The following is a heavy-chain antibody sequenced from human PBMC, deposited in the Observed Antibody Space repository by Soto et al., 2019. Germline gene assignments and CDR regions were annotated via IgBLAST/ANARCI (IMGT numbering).Heavy chain of an antibody. V-gene: IGHV3-30*18. J-gene: IGHJ4*02. CDR2: ISYDGSNK. D-gene: IGHD2-2*01. CDR1: GFTFSSYG. CDR3: AKDLRVVPAASFDY. Sequence: GGSLRLSCAASGFTFSSYGMHWVRQAPGKGLEWVAVISYDGSNKYYADSVKGRFTISRDNSKNTLYLQMNSLRAEDTAVYYCAKDLRVVPAASFDYWGQGTLVTVSS.